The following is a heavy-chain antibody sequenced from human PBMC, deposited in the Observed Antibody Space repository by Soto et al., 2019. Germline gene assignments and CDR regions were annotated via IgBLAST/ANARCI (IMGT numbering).Heavy chain of an antibody. V-gene: IGHV3-23*01. CDR2: LSGGGSTT. CDR1: GLTFNLYA. J-gene: IGHJ4*02. Sequence: VGSLRLSCAASGLTFNLYAMSWVRQAPGKGLEWVSALSGGGSTTYYADSVKGRFTISRDNFKNTLYLQMNSLRAEDTALYYCAKSRGLIATASYFDYSGKGTLVTLSS. D-gene: IGHD3-16*02. CDR3: AKSRGLIATASYFDY.